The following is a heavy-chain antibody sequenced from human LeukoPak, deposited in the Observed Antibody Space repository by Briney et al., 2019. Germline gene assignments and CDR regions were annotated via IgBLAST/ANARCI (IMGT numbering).Heavy chain of an antibody. Sequence: GGSLRLSCAASGFTFSSYRMHWVRQAPDKGLEWVAVIWYDGSNKYYTDSVKGRFTISRDNSKNTLYLQMNSLRAEDTAVYYCARERESAVTTFCDYWGQGTLVTVSS. V-gene: IGHV3-33*01. CDR1: GFTFSSYR. J-gene: IGHJ4*02. CDR3: ARERESAVTTFCDY. CDR2: IWYDGSNK. D-gene: IGHD4-17*01.